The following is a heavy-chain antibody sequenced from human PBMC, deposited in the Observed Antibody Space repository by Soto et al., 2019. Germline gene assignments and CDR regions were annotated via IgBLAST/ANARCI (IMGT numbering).Heavy chain of an antibody. Sequence: GSLRLSYAASVFTYSYYYMILIRQAPGKGLEWVSYISSSGSIIYYADSVKGRFTISRDNAKNSLYLQLNSLRAEDTAVYYCARDLGYYASDGYFDYWGQGTVVTVSS. CDR2: ISSSGSII. CDR1: VFTYSYYY. D-gene: IGHD3-22*01. V-gene: IGHV3-11*01. J-gene: IGHJ4*02. CDR3: ARDLGYYASDGYFDY.